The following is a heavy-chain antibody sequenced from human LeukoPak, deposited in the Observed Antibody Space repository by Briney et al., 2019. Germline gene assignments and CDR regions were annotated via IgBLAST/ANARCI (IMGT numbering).Heavy chain of an antibody. CDR2: IGTAGDT. J-gene: IGHJ5*02. Sequence: GGSLRLSCAASGFTFSSYDMHWVRQATGKGLEWVSVIGTAGDTYYPGSVKGRFTISRENAKNSLCPQMNSLRAGDTAVYYCARGTQEQYRHPRISDCSTTSCLGDWFDPWGQGTLVTVSS. D-gene: IGHD2-2*01. CDR1: GFTFSSYD. CDR3: ARGTQEQYRHPRISDCSTTSCLGDWFDP. V-gene: IGHV3-13*01.